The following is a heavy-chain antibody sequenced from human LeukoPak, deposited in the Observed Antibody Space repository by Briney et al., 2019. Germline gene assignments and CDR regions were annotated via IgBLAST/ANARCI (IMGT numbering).Heavy chain of an antibody. J-gene: IGHJ6*03. CDR3: ARGGNWNDEPYYYYYYYMDV. D-gene: IGHD1-1*01. V-gene: IGHV4-30-2*01. CDR1: GGSISSGGYY. CDR2: IYHSGST. Sequence: SETLSLTCTVSGGSISSGGYYWSWIRQPPGKGLEWIGYIYHSGSTYYNPSLKSRVTISVDRSKNQFSLKLSSVTAADTAVYYCARGGNWNDEPYYYYYYYMDVWGKGTTVTVSS.